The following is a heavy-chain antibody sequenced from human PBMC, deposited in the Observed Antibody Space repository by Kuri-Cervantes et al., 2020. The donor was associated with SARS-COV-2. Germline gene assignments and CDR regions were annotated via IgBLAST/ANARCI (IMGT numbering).Heavy chain of an antibody. D-gene: IGHD3-3*01. CDR1: GGSISSSSYY. CDR3: ARLNDFWSGYPYGMDV. CDR2: IYYSGST. Sequence: ESLKISCTVSGGSISSSSYYWGWIRQPPGKGLEWIGSIYYSGSTYYNPSLKSRVTISVDTSKNQFSLKLSSVTAADTAVYYCARLNDFWSGYPYGMDVWGQGTTVTVSS. J-gene: IGHJ6*02. V-gene: IGHV4-39*01.